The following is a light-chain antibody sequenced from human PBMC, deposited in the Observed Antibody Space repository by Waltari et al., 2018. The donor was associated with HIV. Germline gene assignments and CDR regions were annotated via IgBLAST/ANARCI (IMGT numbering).Light chain of an antibody. CDR2: GAS. CDR1: KSVLYSSNTKNY. Sequence: DIVMTQSPESLAVSLGERATINCKSSKSVLYSSNTKNYLAWYQQKPGQPPKLLLYGASTRESGVPDRFSGSGSGTDFTLTVSSLQTEDVAVYYCQQYYSNSYTFGQGTKLEIK. J-gene: IGKJ2*01. CDR3: QQYYSNSYT. V-gene: IGKV4-1*01.